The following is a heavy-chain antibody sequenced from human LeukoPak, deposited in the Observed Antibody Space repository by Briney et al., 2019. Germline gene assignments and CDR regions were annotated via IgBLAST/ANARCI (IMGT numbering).Heavy chain of an antibody. Sequence: GGSLRLSCAASGFMFRSYWMSWVRQAPGKGLEWVANINQGGSVKYYVDSVKGRFTISRDDAKNSLYVQMNSLRDEDTAVYYCARVGYSGWNLEYWGQGTLVTVSS. CDR2: INQGGSVK. CDR3: ARVGYSGWNLEY. D-gene: IGHD5-12*01. CDR1: GFMFRSYW. J-gene: IGHJ4*02. V-gene: IGHV3-7*01.